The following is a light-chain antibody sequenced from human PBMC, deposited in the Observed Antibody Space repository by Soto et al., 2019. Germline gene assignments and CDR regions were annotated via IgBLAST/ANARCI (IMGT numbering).Light chain of an antibody. CDR1: QSVSSN. V-gene: IGKV3-15*01. CDR2: GAS. Sequence: EIVLTQSPGTLSLSPGERATLSCRASQSVSSNLAWYQQKPGQAPRLLIYGASTRATGIPARFSGSGSGTELTLTISSLQSEDFAVYYCQQYNNWWTFGQGTKVEIK. J-gene: IGKJ1*01. CDR3: QQYNNWWT.